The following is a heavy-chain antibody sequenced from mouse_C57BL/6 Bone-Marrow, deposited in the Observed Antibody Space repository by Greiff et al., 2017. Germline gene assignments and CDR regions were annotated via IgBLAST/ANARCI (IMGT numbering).Heavy chain of an antibody. D-gene: IGHD1-1*01. CDR1: GYTFTSYG. J-gene: IGHJ3*01. V-gene: IGHV1-81*01. Sequence: QVQLKESGAELARPGASVKLSCKASGYTFTSYGISWVKQRTGQGLEWIGEIYPRSGNTYYNEKFKGKATLTADKSSSTAYMELRSLTSEDSAVYFCARHYGTDAYWGQGTLVTVSA. CDR2: IYPRSGNT. CDR3: ARHYGTDAY.